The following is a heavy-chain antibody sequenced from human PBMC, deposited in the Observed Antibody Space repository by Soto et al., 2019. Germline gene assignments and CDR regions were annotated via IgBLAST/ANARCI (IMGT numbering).Heavy chain of an antibody. CDR3: ARAITIFGVVIISGFDS. Sequence: QVQLVQSGTEVKKPGASVRVSCKASGYTLTSHAMHWVRQAPGQSLEWMGWINAGPGNTKYSQNFQGRLTISRDTSASTVYMDLSNLRSEDTAMYYCARAITIFGVVIISGFDSWGQGTLVTVSS. D-gene: IGHD3-3*01. J-gene: IGHJ4*02. CDR2: INAGPGNT. V-gene: IGHV1-3*01. CDR1: GYTLTSHA.